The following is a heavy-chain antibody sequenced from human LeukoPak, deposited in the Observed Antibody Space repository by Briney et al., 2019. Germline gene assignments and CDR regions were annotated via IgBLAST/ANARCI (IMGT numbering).Heavy chain of an antibody. CDR3: ARGQVGSYWAFDY. J-gene: IGHJ4*02. CDR2: ISYDGSNK. CDR1: GFTFSSYA. D-gene: IGHD1-26*01. V-gene: IGHV3-30-3*01. Sequence: PGGSLRLSCAASGFTFSSYAMHWVRQAPGKGLEWVAVISYDGSNKYYADSVKGRFTISRDNSKNTLYLQMNSLRAEDTAVYYCARGQVGSYWAFDYWGQGTLVTVSS.